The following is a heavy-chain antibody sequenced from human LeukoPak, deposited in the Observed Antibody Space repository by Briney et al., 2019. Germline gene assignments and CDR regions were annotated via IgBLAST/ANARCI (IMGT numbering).Heavy chain of an antibody. D-gene: IGHD3-10*01. CDR2: INPNSGDT. V-gene: IGHV1-2*02. J-gene: IGHJ4*02. Sequence: ASVKVSCKTSGYTFTGYYMHWVRQAPGQGLEWMGWINPNSGDTNYAQNFQGRVTMTRDTSISTAYMELSRPRSDDTAVYYCARDYYGSGIFDYWGQGTLVTVSS. CDR3: ARDYYGSGIFDY. CDR1: GYTFTGYY.